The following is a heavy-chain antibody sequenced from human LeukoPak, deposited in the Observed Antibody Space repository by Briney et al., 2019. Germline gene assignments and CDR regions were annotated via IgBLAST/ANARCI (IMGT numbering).Heavy chain of an antibody. J-gene: IGHJ4*02. V-gene: IGHV3-11*01. Sequence: GGSLRLSCAASGFTFSDYYMSWIRQAPGKGPEWVSYISSSGSTIYYADSVKGRFTISRDNAKNSLYLQMNSLRAEDTAVYYCAGDYYGSGSWSNFDYWGQGPLVTVSS. CDR3: AGDYYGSGSWSNFDY. D-gene: IGHD3-10*01. CDR2: ISSSGSTI. CDR1: GFTFSDYY.